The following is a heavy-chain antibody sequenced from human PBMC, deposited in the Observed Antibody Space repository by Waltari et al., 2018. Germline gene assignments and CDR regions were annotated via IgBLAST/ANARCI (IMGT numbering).Heavy chain of an antibody. CDR2: VDPEDGET. V-gene: IGHV1-69-2*01. CDR3: ATGIFVVVIAIPYFDY. J-gene: IGHJ4*02. Sequence: EVQLVQSGAEVKKPGATVKISCKASGYTFTDYYMHWVQQATGKGLEWMGRVDPEDGETIYAEKFQGRVTITADTSTDTAYMELSSLRSEDTAVYYCATGIFVVVIAIPYFDYWGQGTLVTVSS. CDR1: GYTFTDYY. D-gene: IGHD2-21*01.